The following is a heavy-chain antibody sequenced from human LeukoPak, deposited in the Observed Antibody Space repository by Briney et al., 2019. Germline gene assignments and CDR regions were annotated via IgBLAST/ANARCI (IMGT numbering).Heavy chain of an antibody. CDR2: IKSKTDGGTT. V-gene: IGHV3-15*01. D-gene: IGHD3-10*01. CDR3: ITDFALIVDSGKFDY. J-gene: IGHJ4*02. Sequence: GGSLRLSCAASGFTFSSYSMNWVRQAPGKGLEWVGRIKSKTDGGTTDYAAPVKGRFTISRDDSKNTLYLQMNSLKTGDTAVYYCITDFALIVDSGKFDYWGQGTLVTVSS. CDR1: GFTFSSYS.